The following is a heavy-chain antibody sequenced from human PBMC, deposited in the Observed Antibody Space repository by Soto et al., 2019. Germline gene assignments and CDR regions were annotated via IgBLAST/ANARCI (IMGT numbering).Heavy chain of an antibody. V-gene: IGHV4-34*01. CDR3: AREKARGYSYGNFDY. D-gene: IGHD5-18*01. J-gene: IGHJ4*02. CDR1: GVSFSGYY. CDR2: INHSGST. Sequence: SDTLSLTCAVYGVSFSGYYWSWIRQPPGKGLEWIGEINHSGSTNYNPSLKSRVTISVDTSKNQFSLQLSSVTAADTAVYYCAREKARGYSYGNFDYWGQGTLVTVS.